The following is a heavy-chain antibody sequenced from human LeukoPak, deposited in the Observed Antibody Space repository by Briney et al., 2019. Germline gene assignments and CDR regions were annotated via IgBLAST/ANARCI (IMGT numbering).Heavy chain of an antibody. J-gene: IGHJ2*01. V-gene: IGHV4-59*12. Sequence: SETLSLTCTVSGGSISSYYWSWIRQPPGKGLEWIGYTYYSGSTNYNPSLKSRVTISVDTSKNQFSLKLSSVTAADTAVYYCARGGGGTEYWYFDLWGRGTLVTVSS. CDR2: TYYSGST. D-gene: IGHD1-7*01. CDR1: GGSISSYY. CDR3: ARGGGGTEYWYFDL.